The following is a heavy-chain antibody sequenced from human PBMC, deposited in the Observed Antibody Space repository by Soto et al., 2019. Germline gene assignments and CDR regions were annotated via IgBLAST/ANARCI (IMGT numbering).Heavy chain of an antibody. CDR2: IYHRGST. Sequence: QVQLQESGPGLVRPSQTLSLTCTVSGDSINSVDHYWSWIRQPPGKGLEWMGYIYHRGSTHYKQSLNSRLTISIDTSTNRCSLNLTSVTAADTAVYFCARLRWETENNWFDPWGQGALVTVSS. J-gene: IGHJ5*02. V-gene: IGHV4-30-4*01. D-gene: IGHD1-26*01. CDR1: GDSINSVDHY. CDR3: ARLRWETENNWFDP.